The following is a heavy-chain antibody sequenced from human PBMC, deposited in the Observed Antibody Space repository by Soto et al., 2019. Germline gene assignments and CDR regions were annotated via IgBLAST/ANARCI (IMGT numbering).Heavy chain of an antibody. CDR1: GFTFSDYY. D-gene: IGHD3-16*02. CDR2: IISSGSTI. Sequence: QVQLVESGGGLVKPGGSLRLSCAASGFTFSDYYMSWIRQAPGKGLEGVSKIISSGSTIYYADSVKGRFTISRDNAKNSLYLQMNSLRAEDTAVYYCARVLAVGFWGSYRYDSYYFDYWGQGTLVTVSS. V-gene: IGHV3-11*01. J-gene: IGHJ4*02. CDR3: ARVLAVGFWGSYRYDSYYFDY.